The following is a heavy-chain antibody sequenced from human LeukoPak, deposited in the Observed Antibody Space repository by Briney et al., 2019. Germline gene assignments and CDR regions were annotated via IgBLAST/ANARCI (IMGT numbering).Heavy chain of an antibody. Sequence: GGSLRLSCAASGFTFSSYWMSWVRQAPGKGLEWVANIKQDGSEKYYVDSVKGRFTISRDNAKNSLYLQMNSLRAEDTAVYYCARDMRLRPYTFYYYYGMDVWGQGTTVTVSS. CDR2: IKQDGSEK. V-gene: IGHV3-7*01. D-gene: IGHD5-12*01. CDR1: GFTFSSYW. CDR3: ARDMRLRPYTFYYYYGMDV. J-gene: IGHJ6*02.